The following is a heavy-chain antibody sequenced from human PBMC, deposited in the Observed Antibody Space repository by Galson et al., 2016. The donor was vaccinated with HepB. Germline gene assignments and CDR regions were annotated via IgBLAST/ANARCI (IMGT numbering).Heavy chain of an antibody. D-gene: IGHD5-24*01. CDR2: ISCSGSAK. CDR3: ANRDEYNYGFDY. V-gene: IGHV3-11*04. J-gene: IGHJ4*02. CDR1: GFPFSDYY. Sequence: SLRLSCAASGFPFSDYYMSWIRQAPGKGLEWVSYISCSGSAKYYAASVKGRFTISRDNAKNSLYLQRDSLRAEDTAIYYCANRDEYNYGFDYWGQGTLVTVSS.